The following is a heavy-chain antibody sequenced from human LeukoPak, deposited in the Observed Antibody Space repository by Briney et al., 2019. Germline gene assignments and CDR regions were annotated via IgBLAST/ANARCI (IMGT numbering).Heavy chain of an antibody. J-gene: IGHJ6*03. CDR2: INQSGSI. CDR3: ARHKYYYRSGSYYGAPYYMDV. D-gene: IGHD3-10*01. V-gene: IGHV4-34*01. Sequence: SETLSLTCAVYGGSFSGYYGTWIRQPPGKGLEWIGEINQSGSINYNPSLKSRVTISVDTSKNQFSLKLSSVTAAETAVYYCARHKYYYRSGSYYGAPYYMDVWGKGTTVTISS. CDR1: GGSFSGYY.